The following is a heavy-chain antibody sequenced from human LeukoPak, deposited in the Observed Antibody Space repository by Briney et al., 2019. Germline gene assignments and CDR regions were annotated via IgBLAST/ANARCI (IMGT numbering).Heavy chain of an antibody. Sequence: ASVKVSCKASGYTFTGYYIHWVRQAPGQGLEWMGIINPSGGSTSYAQKFQGRVTMTRDMSTSTVYMELSSLRSEDTAVYYCARQVLRYFDWLPSHYYYYMDVWGKGTTVTVSS. CDR3: ARQVLRYFDWLPSHYYYYMDV. CDR2: INPSGGST. J-gene: IGHJ6*03. CDR1: GYTFTGYY. D-gene: IGHD3-9*01. V-gene: IGHV1-46*01.